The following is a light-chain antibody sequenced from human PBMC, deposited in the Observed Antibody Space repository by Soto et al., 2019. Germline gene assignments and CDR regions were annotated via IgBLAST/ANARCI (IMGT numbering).Light chain of an antibody. V-gene: IGKV3-15*01. Sequence: EIVMTQSPATLSVSPGERATLSCRASQSVSSNSAWYQQKPGQAPRLLIYGASTRATGIPARFSGSGSGTEFTLTISSLQAEDFAVYYCQQYRSWPRTFGQGTKVDIK. CDR3: QQYRSWPRT. J-gene: IGKJ1*01. CDR2: GAS. CDR1: QSVSSN.